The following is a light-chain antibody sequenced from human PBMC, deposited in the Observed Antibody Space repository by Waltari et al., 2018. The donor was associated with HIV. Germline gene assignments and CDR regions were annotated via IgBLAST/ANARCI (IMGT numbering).Light chain of an antibody. J-gene: IGLJ2*01. Sequence: SYELTQPLPVSVALGQTARLTCGGNNTGSKNVHWYQQKPGQAPVLVIYRDSNRPSGIPERFSGSNSGNTATLTISRAQAGDEADYYCHVWDSSTVVFGGGTKLTVL. CDR3: HVWDSSTVV. V-gene: IGLV3-9*01. CDR2: RDS. CDR1: NTGSKN.